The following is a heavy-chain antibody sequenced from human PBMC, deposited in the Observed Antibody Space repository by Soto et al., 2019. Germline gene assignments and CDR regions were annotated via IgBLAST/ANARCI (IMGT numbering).Heavy chain of an antibody. CDR1: GFTFSSYA. D-gene: IGHD3-3*01. V-gene: IGHV3-30-3*01. CDR2: ISYDGSNK. CDR3: ARDLDDLWSGRPY. J-gene: IGHJ4*02. Sequence: GGSLRLSCAASGFTFSSYAMHWVRQAPGKGLEWVAVISYDGSNKYYADSVKGRFTISRDNSKNTLYLQMNSLRAEDTAVYYCARDLDDLWSGRPYWGQGTLVTVSS.